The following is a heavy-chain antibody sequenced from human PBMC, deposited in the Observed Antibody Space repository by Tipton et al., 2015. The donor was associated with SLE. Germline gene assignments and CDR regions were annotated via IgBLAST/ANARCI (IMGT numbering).Heavy chain of an antibody. CDR2: SSWNSGTI. CDR3: AKAVEMATTTGAFDI. V-gene: IGHV3-9*01. CDR1: GFTFDDYA. Sequence: SLRLSCAASGFTFDDYAMHWVRQAPGKGLEWVAGSSWNSGTIAYADSVRGRFTISRDNAENSLYLQMTSLRADDTALYYCAKAVEMATTTGAFDIWGQGTVVSVSS. J-gene: IGHJ3*02. D-gene: IGHD5-24*01.